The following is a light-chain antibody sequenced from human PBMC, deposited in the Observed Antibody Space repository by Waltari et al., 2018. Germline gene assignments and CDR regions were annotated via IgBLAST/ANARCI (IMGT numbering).Light chain of an antibody. CDR3: CTYVGRTTFHVT. CDR2: EDN. Sequence: QSALTQPASVSGSPGQSITISCTGTISDVGTYNLVSWYQQHPGKAPKLIIYEDNNRPSGVSDRLSGAKSGNTASLTISGSQAEDEADYSCCTYVGRTTFHVTFGGGTKLTVL. J-gene: IGLJ2*01. CDR1: ISDVGTYNL. V-gene: IGLV2-23*02.